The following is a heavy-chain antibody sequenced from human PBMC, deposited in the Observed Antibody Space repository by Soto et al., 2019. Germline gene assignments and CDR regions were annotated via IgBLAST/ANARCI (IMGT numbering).Heavy chain of an antibody. J-gene: IGHJ6*02. V-gene: IGHV4-59*12. CDR1: GGSISSYY. Sequence: SETLSLTCTVSGGSISSYYWSWIRQPPGKGLEWIGYIYYSGSTSYNPSLQSRVTISVDTSKNLFSLNLSSVTAADTAVYYCVREDDGGDRDYYGLDVWGQGTTVTVSS. D-gene: IGHD2-21*02. CDR2: IYYSGST. CDR3: VREDDGGDRDYYGLDV.